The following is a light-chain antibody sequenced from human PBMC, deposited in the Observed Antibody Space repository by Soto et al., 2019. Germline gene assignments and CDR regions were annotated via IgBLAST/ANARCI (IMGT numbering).Light chain of an antibody. V-gene: IGKV3-11*01. J-gene: IGKJ2*01. Sequence: EIVLTQSPATLSLSPGERATLSCRASQSVSSYLAWYQQKPGQAPRLLIYDASNRATGIPARFSGSGSGTDFTRTISSLDPEDFAVYYCQQRSNWPPKYTFGQGTKLEIK. CDR3: QQRSNWPPKYT. CDR1: QSVSSY. CDR2: DAS.